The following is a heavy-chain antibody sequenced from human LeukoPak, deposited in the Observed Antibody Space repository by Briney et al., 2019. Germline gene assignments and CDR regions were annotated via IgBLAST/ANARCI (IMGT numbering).Heavy chain of an antibody. J-gene: IGHJ4*02. CDR3: ARYYYYDGSSYYHHFDY. CDR1: GFTVSRNY. CDR2: IYSGGST. V-gene: IGHV3-53*01. Sequence: GGSLRLSCAASGFTVSRNYMSWVRQAPGKGLEWVSVIYSGGSTYYADSVKGRITISRDNSKNTLYLQMNSLRAEDTAVYYCARYYYYDGSSYYHHFDYWGQGTLVTVSS. D-gene: IGHD3-22*01.